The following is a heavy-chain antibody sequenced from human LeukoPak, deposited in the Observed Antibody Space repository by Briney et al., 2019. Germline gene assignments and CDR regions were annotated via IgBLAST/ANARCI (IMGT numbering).Heavy chain of an antibody. V-gene: IGHV3-23*01. CDR3: AKTRYNWNYWFDP. CDR2: ISGSGGST. D-gene: IGHD1-7*01. J-gene: IGHJ5*02. CDR1: GFTFSSYA. Sequence: PGGSLSLFCAAPGFTFSSYAMTWVRQAPGKGLEWVSAISGSGGSTYYADSVKGRFTISIDNSKNTLYVQMNSLRAEDTAVYYCAKTRYNWNYWFDPWGQGTLVTVSS.